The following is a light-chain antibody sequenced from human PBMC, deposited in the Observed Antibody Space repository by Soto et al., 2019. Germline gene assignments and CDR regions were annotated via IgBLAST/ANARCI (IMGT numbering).Light chain of an antibody. Sequence: EIVLTQSPGTLSLSPGERATLSCRASQSVASSYLAWYQQKPGQAPKVLIYGASSRATGIPDRFSGSGSGTDFTLTISRLEPEDSAVYYCQQYGSSPTWTFGQGTKVEIK. CDR1: QSVASSY. CDR3: QQYGSSPTWT. J-gene: IGKJ1*01. V-gene: IGKV3-20*01. CDR2: GAS.